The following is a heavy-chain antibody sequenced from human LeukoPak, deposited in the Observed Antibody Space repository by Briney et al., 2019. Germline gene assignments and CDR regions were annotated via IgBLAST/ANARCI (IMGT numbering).Heavy chain of an antibody. D-gene: IGHD2/OR15-2a*01. V-gene: IGHV4-4*02. CDR2: VHLDGRT. CDR1: GGSISTTNW. Sequence: PSGTLSLICGVSGGSISTTNWWTWVRQPPGKGLEWIGEVHLDGRTNYNPSLESRLTMSVDLSENHISLKLTSVTAADTAVYYCAREGGFYRALDYSGQGTLVTVSS. CDR3: AREGGFYRALDY. J-gene: IGHJ4*02.